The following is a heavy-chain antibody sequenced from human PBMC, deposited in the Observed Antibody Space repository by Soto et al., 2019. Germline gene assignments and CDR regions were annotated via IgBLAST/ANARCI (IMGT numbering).Heavy chain of an antibody. Sequence: PGGSLRLSCAASGFTFSDYYMSWIRQAPGKGLEWVSYISSSGSTIYYADSVKGRFTISRDNAKNSLYLQMNSLRAEDTAVYYCARDRHSSSWSAYLFDYWGQGTLVTVSS. V-gene: IGHV3-11*01. CDR1: GFTFSDYY. CDR2: ISSSGSTI. J-gene: IGHJ4*02. D-gene: IGHD6-13*01. CDR3: ARDRHSSSWSAYLFDY.